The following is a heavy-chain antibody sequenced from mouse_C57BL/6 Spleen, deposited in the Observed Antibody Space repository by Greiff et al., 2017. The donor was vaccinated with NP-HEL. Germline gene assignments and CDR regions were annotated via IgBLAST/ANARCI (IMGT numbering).Heavy chain of an antibody. CDR2: IYPSDSET. CDR1: GYTFTSYW. D-gene: IGHD2-5*01. CDR3: AVGASYSNYVGAMDY. V-gene: IGHV1-61*01. Sequence: QVQLQQPGAELVRPGSSVKLSCKASGYTFTSYWMDWVKQRPGQGLEWIGNIYPSDSETHYNQKFKDKATLTVDKSSSTAYMQLSSLTSEDSAVYYCAVGASYSNYVGAMDYWGQGTSVTVSS. J-gene: IGHJ4*01.